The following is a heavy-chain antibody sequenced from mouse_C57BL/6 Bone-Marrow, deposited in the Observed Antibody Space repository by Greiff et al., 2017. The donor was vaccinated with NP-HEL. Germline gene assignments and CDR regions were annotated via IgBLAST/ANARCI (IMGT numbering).Heavy chain of an antibody. Sequence: QVQLQQPGAELVKPGASVKLSCKASGYTFTSSWMHWVKQRPGQGLEWIGMIHPNSGSTNYNEKFKSKATLTVDKSSSTAYMQLSSLTSEDSAVYYCARGGFQFITTVVAPFDYWGQGTTLTVSS. D-gene: IGHD1-1*01. CDR3: ARGGFQFITTVVAPFDY. CDR1: GYTFTSSW. J-gene: IGHJ2*01. V-gene: IGHV1-64*01. CDR2: IHPNSGST.